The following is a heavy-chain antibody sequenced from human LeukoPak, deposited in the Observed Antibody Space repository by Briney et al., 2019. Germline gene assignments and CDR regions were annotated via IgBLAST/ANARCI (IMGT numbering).Heavy chain of an antibody. CDR3: VKGRMVRGVHDAFDI. J-gene: IGHJ3*02. Sequence: GGSLRLSCSASGFTFSSYAMHWVRQAPGKGLKYVSAISSNGGSTYYADSVKGRFTISRDNSKNTLYLQMSSLRAEDTAVYYCVKGRMVRGVHDAFDIWGQGTMVTVSS. CDR2: ISSNGGST. D-gene: IGHD3-10*01. V-gene: IGHV3-64D*06. CDR1: GFTFSSYA.